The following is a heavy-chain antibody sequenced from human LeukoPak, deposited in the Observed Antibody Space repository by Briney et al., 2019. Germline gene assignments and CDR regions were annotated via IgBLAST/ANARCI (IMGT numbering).Heavy chain of an antibody. CDR3: ARGLREYVSGTNGGKY. J-gene: IGHJ4*02. CDR2: INPNSGGT. CDR1: GYTFTDYH. D-gene: IGHD3-10*01. V-gene: IGHV1-2*02. Sequence: ASVKVSCKASGYTFTDYHMHWVRQAPGQGLEYMGWINPNSGGTNYAQNLQGRVTMTRDTSIRTAYMELSRLTSDDTAVYYCARGLREYVSGTNGGKYWGQGTLVTVSS.